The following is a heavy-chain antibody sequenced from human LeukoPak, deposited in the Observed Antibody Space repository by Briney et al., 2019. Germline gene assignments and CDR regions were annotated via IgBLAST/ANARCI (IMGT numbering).Heavy chain of an antibody. CDR1: GYTFTGYY. V-gene: IGHV1-2*06. CDR3: ARDYGDHYNWFDP. Sequence: GASVKVSCKASGYTFTGYYMHWVRQAPGQGLEWMGRINPNNGGTNYAQKFQGRVTMTRDTSISTAYMELSRLRSDDTAVYYCARDYGDHYNWFDPWGQGTLVTVSS. CDR2: INPNNGGT. D-gene: IGHD4-17*01. J-gene: IGHJ5*02.